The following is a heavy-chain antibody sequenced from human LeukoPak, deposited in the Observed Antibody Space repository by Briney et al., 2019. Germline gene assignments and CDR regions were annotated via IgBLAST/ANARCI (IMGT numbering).Heavy chain of an antibody. Sequence: GGSLRLSCAASGFTFSSYSMNWVRQAPGKGLEWVSYISSSSTIYYADSVKGRFTISRDNAKNSLYLQMNSLRAEDTAVYYCARDKLGIWVFDYWGQGTLVTVSS. J-gene: IGHJ4*02. CDR2: ISSSSTI. CDR1: GFTFSSYS. CDR3: ARDKLGIWVFDY. V-gene: IGHV3-48*04. D-gene: IGHD7-27*01.